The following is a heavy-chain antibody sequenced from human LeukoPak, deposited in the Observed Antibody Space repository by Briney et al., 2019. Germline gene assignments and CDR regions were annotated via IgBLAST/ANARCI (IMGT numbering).Heavy chain of an antibody. Sequence: SETLSLTCTVSGGSINSYYWSWIRQPPGKGLEWIGEINHSGSTNYNPSLKSRVTISVDTSKNQFSLKLSSVTAADTAVYYCARDQYYDSSGTIQGAFDIWGQGTMVTVSS. J-gene: IGHJ3*02. D-gene: IGHD3-22*01. V-gene: IGHV4-34*01. CDR3: ARDQYYDSSGTIQGAFDI. CDR2: INHSGST. CDR1: GGSINSYY.